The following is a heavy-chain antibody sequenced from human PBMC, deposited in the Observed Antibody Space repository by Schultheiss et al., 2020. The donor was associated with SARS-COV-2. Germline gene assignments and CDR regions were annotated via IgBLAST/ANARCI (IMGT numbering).Heavy chain of an antibody. D-gene: IGHD3-10*01. J-gene: IGHJ4*02. CDR1: GGSISSYY. CDR2: IYYSGST. Sequence: SQTLSLTCTVSGGSISSYYWSWIRQPPGKGLEWIGSIYYSGSTYYNPSLKSRVTISVDTSKNQFSLKLSSVTAADTAVYYCASGRPVVRGVIVYFDYWGQGTLVTVSS. CDR3: ASGRPVVRGVIVYFDY. V-gene: IGHV4-59*05.